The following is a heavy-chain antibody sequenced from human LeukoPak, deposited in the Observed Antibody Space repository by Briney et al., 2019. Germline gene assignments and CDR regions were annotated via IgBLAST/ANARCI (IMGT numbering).Heavy chain of an antibody. J-gene: IGHJ6*02. V-gene: IGHV3-7*03. CDR3: ARDPVGHCSGGSCPPGYYYGMDV. Sequence: GGSLRLSCAASGFTLSSYWMTWVRQAPGKGLEWVAKIKPDGSKEYYVDSVKGRFTISRDNAKNSLYLQMNSLRAEDTAVYYCARDPVGHCSGGSCPPGYYYGMDVWGQGTTVTVSS. CDR1: GFTLSSYW. D-gene: IGHD2-15*01. CDR2: IKPDGSKE.